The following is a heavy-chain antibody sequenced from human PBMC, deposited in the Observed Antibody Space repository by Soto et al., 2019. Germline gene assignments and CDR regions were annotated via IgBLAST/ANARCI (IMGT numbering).Heavy chain of an antibody. J-gene: IGHJ4*02. D-gene: IGHD3-3*01. Sequence: QVQLVESGGGLVKPGGSLRLSCAASGFTFSDYYMSWIRQAPGKGLEWVSYISSSGSTIYYADSVKGRFTIARDNPKKSLYLQMNSLRAEDTAVYYCARDTGYDFWSGYYPGYFDYWGQGTLVTVSS. CDR2: ISSSGSTI. CDR1: GFTFSDYY. V-gene: IGHV3-11*01. CDR3: ARDTGYDFWSGYYPGYFDY.